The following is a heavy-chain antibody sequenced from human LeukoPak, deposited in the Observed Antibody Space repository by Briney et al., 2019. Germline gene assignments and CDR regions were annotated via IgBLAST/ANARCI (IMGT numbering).Heavy chain of an antibody. CDR1: GYSFTSYW. CDR3: ARRSDYPNFDFDY. V-gene: IGHV5-51*01. CDR2: IYPGDSDT. D-gene: IGHD4-11*01. J-gene: IGHJ4*02. Sequence: GESLKIYCRGSGYSFTSYWIGWVRQMPGKGLEWKGIIYPGDSDTRYSPSFQGQVTISADKSISTAYLQWSSLKASDTAMYYCARRSDYPNFDFDYWGQGTLVTVSS.